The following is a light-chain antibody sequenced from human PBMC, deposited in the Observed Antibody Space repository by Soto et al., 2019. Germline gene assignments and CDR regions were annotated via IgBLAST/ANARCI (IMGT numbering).Light chain of an antibody. J-gene: IGLJ2*01. V-gene: IGLV2-14*01. CDR3: SSHTSSATLV. Sequence: QSVLTQPASVSGSPGQSIAISCTGTSSDVGGYNYVSWYQQRPGKAPKLMIYEVSNRPSGVSDRFSGSKSGNTASLTISGLQAEDEADYYCSSHTSSATLVFGGGTQLTVL. CDR1: SSDVGGYNY. CDR2: EVS.